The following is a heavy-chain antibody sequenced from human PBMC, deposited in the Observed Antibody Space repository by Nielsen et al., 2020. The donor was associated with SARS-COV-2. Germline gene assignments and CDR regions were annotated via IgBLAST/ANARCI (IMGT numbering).Heavy chain of an antibody. D-gene: IGHD6-13*01. V-gene: IGHV3-9*01. CDR3: ANHPDRYSSSWYAGY. CDR1: GFTFSSYW. Sequence: SLKISCAASGFTFSSYWMSWVRQAPGKGLEWVSGISWNSGSIGYADSVKGRFTISRDNAKNSLYLQMNSLRAEDTALYYCANHPDRYSSSWYAGYWGQGTLVTVSS. CDR2: ISWNSGSI. J-gene: IGHJ4*02.